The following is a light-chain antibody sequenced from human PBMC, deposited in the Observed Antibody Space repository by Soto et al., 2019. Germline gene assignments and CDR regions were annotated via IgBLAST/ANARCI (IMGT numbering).Light chain of an antibody. CDR3: QSYDSSLSGV. Sequence: HSVLTQPPSVSGAPGQRVTISCTGSSSNIGAGYDVHWYQQLPGTAPKLLIYGNSNRPSGVPDRFSGSKSGTSASLAITGLQAEDEADYYCQSYDSSLSGVFGGGTQLTVL. V-gene: IGLV1-40*01. CDR2: GNS. CDR1: SSNIGAGYD. J-gene: IGLJ7*01.